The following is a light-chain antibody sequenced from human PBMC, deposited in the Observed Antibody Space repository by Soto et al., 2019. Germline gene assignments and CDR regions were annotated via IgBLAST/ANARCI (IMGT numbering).Light chain of an antibody. J-gene: IGKJ1*01. CDR1: QSVSSSY. CDR2: GAS. V-gene: IGKV3-20*01. CDR3: KEGDSSPRA. Sequence: EIVLTHSPGTLSLSPGEIATLSCRASQSVSSSYLAWSQQKPGQAPRLLIYGASSRATGITDRFSGSGSGTDFTLTISRLETEYFAVYYCKEGDSSPRAFGHGTEVDLK.